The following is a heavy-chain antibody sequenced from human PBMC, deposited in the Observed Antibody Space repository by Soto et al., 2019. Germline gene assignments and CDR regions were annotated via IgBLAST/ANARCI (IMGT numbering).Heavy chain of an antibody. J-gene: IGHJ4*02. Sequence: QVQLQESGPGLVKPSETLSLTCTVSGGSISSYYWSWIRQPQGKGLEWIGYIYYGGSTNYNPSLQSRVTLSVDTSKNQCALKLSSVTAADTAGYYCARRYGGNFDYWGQGTLVTVSS. D-gene: IGHD3-16*01. CDR3: ARRYGGNFDY. V-gene: IGHV4-59*01. CDR2: IYYGGST. CDR1: GGSISSYY.